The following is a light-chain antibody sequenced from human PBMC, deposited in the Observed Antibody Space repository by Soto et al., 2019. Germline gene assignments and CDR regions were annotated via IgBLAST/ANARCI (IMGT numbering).Light chain of an antibody. J-gene: IGKJ1*01. CDR2: ATS. V-gene: IGKV3-20*01. CDR3: HHYGSAPWT. Sequence: EIVLTQSPGTLSLSPGERATLSCRSSQSFSGSYLAWYQQKPGQAPRLLIYATSRRATGIPGRFSGSASETDFTRTISSLEPEDFAVYYCHHYGSAPWTFGQGTKVEIK. CDR1: QSFSGSY.